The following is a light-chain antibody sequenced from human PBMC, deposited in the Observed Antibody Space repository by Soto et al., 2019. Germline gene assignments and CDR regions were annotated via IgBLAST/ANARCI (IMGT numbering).Light chain of an antibody. J-gene: IGKJ1*01. Sequence: EIVWTQSPGTLSLSPGERATLSCRASQSVYSNSLAWYQQKPGQAPRLLIYGASSRATGIPDRFSGSGSGTAFTLTISRLEPEDFAVYYCQQSGSSLTWTFGQGTKVEIK. CDR3: QQSGSSLTWT. V-gene: IGKV3-20*01. CDR2: GAS. CDR1: QSVYSNS.